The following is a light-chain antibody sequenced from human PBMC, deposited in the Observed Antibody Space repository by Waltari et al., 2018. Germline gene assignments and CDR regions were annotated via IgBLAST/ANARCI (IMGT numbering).Light chain of an antibody. CDR3: QSYDSSNRWV. V-gene: IGLV6-57*02. CDR1: SGRIATTY. CDR2: EDN. Sequence: NFILTQPHSVSESPGKTVTISCTGSSGRIATTYVQWYQQRPGSAPTTVIYEDNQRPSGVPDRFSGSIDSSSNSASLTISGLKTEDEADYYCQSYDSSNRWVFGGGTKLTVL. J-gene: IGLJ3*02.